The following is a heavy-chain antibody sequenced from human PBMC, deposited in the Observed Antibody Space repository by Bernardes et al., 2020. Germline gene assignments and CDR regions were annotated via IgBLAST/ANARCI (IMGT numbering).Heavy chain of an antibody. J-gene: IGHJ4*02. D-gene: IGHD1-26*01. Sequence: GRSLIPSCVASGFTFRSYWMSWVRQAPGKGLEWVANIKQDGSEKYYVDSVKGRFTVSRDNVKNSLYLQMNSLRDGDTAVYYCARICRMGATCWGYWGQGALVTVSS. CDR1: GFTFRSYW. CDR3: ARICRMGATCWGY. V-gene: IGHV3-7*01. CDR2: IKQDGSEK.